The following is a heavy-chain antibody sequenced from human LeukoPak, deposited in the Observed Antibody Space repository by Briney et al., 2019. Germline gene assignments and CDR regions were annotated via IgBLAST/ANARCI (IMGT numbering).Heavy chain of an antibody. V-gene: IGHV4-4*02. J-gene: IGHJ4*02. D-gene: IGHD5-18*01. Sequence: SETPSLTCAVSGGSISSSNWWSWVRQPPGKGLEWIGEIYHSGSTNYNPSLKSRVTISVDKSKNQFSLKLSSVTAADTAVYYCARAIQLWPTYYFDYWGQGTLVTVSS. CDR1: GGSISSSNW. CDR2: IYHSGST. CDR3: ARAIQLWPTYYFDY.